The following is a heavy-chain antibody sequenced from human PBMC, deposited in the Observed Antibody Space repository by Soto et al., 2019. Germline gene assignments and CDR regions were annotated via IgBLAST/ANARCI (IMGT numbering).Heavy chain of an antibody. CDR3: ASGWYLEGFHWFDP. D-gene: IGHD6-19*01. Sequence: SAKVFFKASGYTFTCYYMDWVRQAPGQGLEWMGWINPNSGGTNYAQKFQGRVTMTRDTSISTAYMELSRLRSDDTAVYYCASGWYLEGFHWFDPWGQGTLLTVSS. V-gene: IGHV1-2*02. CDR2: INPNSGGT. CDR1: GYTFTCYY. J-gene: IGHJ5*02.